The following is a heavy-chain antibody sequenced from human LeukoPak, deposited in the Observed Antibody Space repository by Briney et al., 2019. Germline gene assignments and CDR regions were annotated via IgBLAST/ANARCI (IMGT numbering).Heavy chain of an antibody. J-gene: IGHJ4*02. Sequence: GGSLRLSCAASGLTFSTYAMTWVRQAPGKGLEWVSAISDWGDYIYYTDSVKGRFTTSRDNSKNTLYLEMSSLRVEDTAVYYCAKNRGTGLAFYDYWGQGTQVTVSS. V-gene: IGHV3-23*01. CDR1: GLTFSTYA. CDR3: AKNRGTGLAFYDY. D-gene: IGHD1-1*01. CDR2: ISDWGDYI.